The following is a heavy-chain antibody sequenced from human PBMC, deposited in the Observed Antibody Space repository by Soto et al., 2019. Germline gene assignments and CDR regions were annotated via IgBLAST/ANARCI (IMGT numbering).Heavy chain of an antibody. V-gene: IGHV2-5*02. CDR3: VQSRCGGDCLQSYSSHSYYGLDV. D-gene: IGHD2-21*01. Sequence: QITLKESGPTLVKPTQTLTLTCTFSGFSLSTTGVGVGWIRQPPGKALEWLALIYWDDDKRYKPSLKSRLTITKDTSKNQVVLTMTNMDPVDTATYYCVQSRCGGDCLQSYSSHSYYGLDVW. J-gene: IGHJ6*01. CDR1: GFSLSTTGVG. CDR2: IYWDDDK.